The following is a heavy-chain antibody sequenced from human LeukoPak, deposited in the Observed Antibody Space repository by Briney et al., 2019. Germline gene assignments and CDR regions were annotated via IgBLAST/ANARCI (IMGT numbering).Heavy chain of an antibody. D-gene: IGHD3-10*01. J-gene: IGHJ4*02. CDR3: ARGSYGSGSYYPDY. CDR2: ISGSGGST. V-gene: IGHV3-23*01. CDR1: GFTFSSYA. Sequence: GGSLRLSCAASGFTFSSYAMSWVRQAPGKGLEWVSAISGSGGSTYYADSVKGRFTISRDNSKNTLYLQMNSLRAEDTAVYYCARGSYGSGSYYPDYWGQGTLVTVSS.